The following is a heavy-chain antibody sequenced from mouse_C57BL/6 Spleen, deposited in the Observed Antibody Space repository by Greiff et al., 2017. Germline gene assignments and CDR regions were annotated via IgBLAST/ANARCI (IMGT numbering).Heavy chain of an antibody. CDR2: INPNNGGT. CDR3: ARSSWDLDY. CDR1: GYTFTDYH. J-gene: IGHJ2*01. Sequence: EVQLQQSGPEPVKPGASVKIPCKASGYTFTDYHMAWVKQSHGKSLEWIGDINPNNGGTIYNQKFKGKATLTVDESTSTAYMELRSLTSEDAAVYYGARSSWDLDYWGQGTTLTVSS. D-gene: IGHD4-1*01. V-gene: IGHV1-18*01.